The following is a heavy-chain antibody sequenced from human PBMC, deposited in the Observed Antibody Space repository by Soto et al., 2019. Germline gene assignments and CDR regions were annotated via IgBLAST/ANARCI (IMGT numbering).Heavy chain of an antibody. J-gene: IGHJ4*02. CDR2: ITSSGGTA. Sequence: GESLKISCAASGFTFSSYSLNWVRQTPGKGLEYVSDITSSGGTAYYADSVKGRFTISRDNSKNTLYLQMGSLRAEDMAVYYCARVKYYDSSGPFDYWGQGTLVTVSS. D-gene: IGHD3-22*01. V-gene: IGHV3-64*02. CDR3: ARVKYYDSSGPFDY. CDR1: GFTFSSYS.